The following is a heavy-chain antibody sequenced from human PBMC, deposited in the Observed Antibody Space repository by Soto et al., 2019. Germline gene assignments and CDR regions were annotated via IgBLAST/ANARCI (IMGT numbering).Heavy chain of an antibody. V-gene: IGHV1-2*04. Sequence: ASVKVSCKASGYTFTGYYMHWVRQAPGQGLEWMGWINPNSGGTNYAQKFQGWVTMTRDTSISTAYMELSRLRSDDTAVYYCARDRRSSSWQPYYYYYGMDVWGQGTTVTV. D-gene: IGHD6-13*01. CDR2: INPNSGGT. J-gene: IGHJ6*02. CDR3: ARDRRSSSWQPYYYYYGMDV. CDR1: GYTFTGYY.